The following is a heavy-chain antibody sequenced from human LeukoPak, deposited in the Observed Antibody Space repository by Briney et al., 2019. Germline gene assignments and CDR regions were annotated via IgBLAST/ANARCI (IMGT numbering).Heavy chain of an antibody. CDR3: GRIYSGSLYDAFDI. Sequence: ASVKVSCEASGYTFTSYGISWVRQAPGQGLEWMGWISAYNGNTNYAQKLQGRVTMTTDTSTSTAYMELRSLRSDDTAVYYCGRIYSGSLYDAFDIWGQGTMVTVSS. CDR1: GYTFTSYG. CDR2: ISAYNGNT. V-gene: IGHV1-18*01. D-gene: IGHD1-26*01. J-gene: IGHJ3*02.